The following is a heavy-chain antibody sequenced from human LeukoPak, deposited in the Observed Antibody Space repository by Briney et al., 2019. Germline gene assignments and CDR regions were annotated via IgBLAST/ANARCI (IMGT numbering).Heavy chain of an antibody. CDR1: GYTFTSYA. CDR2: INAGNGNT. D-gene: IGHD6-19*01. Sequence: ASVKVSCKASGYTFTSYAMHWVRQAPGQRLEWMGWINAGNGNTKYSQKFQGRVTITRDTSASTAYMEVRSLRSDDTAVYYCARDRFPSSGWYWDWGQGTLVTVSS. V-gene: IGHV1-3*01. CDR3: ARDRFPSSGWYWD. J-gene: IGHJ4*02.